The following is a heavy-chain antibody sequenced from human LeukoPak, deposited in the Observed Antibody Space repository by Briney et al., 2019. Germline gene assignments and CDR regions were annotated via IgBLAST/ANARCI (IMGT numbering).Heavy chain of an antibody. D-gene: IGHD2-21*02. CDR2: IHSSGST. Sequence: SETLSLTCTVSGGSIRSGSYYWSWIRQPAGKGLEWIGRIHSSGSTDYNPSLKSRVTISVDTSKNQFSLKLSSVTAADTAVYYCAREAGGDDAFDIWGQGTMVTVSS. J-gene: IGHJ3*02. V-gene: IGHV4-61*02. CDR1: GGSIRSGSYY. CDR3: AREAGGDDAFDI.